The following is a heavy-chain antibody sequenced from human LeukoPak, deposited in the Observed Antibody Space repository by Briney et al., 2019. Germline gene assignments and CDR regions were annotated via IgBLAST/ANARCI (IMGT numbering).Heavy chain of an antibody. CDR2: IYNGGTT. Sequence: GGSLRLSCAASGFTVSSNYMSWVRQAPGKGLEWVSIIYNGGTTNYADSVKGRFTISRDNSKNTLHLQMNSLRVEGTAVYYCAKDLMRDRWFGESWGQGTLVTVSS. D-gene: IGHD3-10*01. J-gene: IGHJ5*02. CDR3: AKDLMRDRWFGES. CDR1: GFTVSSNY. V-gene: IGHV3-53*01.